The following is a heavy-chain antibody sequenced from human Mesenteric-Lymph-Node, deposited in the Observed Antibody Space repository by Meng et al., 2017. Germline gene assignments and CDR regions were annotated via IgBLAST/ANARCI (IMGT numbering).Heavy chain of an antibody. J-gene: IGHJ4*02. CDR1: GFTFSSYA. CDR3: ARDPVGITGTNTDY. D-gene: IGHD1-7*01. V-gene: IGHV3-23*01. CDR2: ISGSGGST. Sequence: GESPKISCAASGFTFSSYAMSWVRQAPGKGLEWVSAISGSGGSTYYADSVKGRFTISRDNSKNTLYLQMNSLRAEDTAVYYCARDPVGITGTNTDYWGQGTLVTVSS.